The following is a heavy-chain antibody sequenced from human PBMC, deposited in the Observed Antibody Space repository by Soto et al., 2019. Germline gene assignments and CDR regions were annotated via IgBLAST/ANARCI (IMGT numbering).Heavy chain of an antibody. Sequence: GGSLRLSCAASGFTFSSYGMSWVRQAPGKGLEWISDISGRGGSTYYADSVKGRFTIARDNSKSTLFLQMNSLRAEDTAVYYCAKESYSSIWSPYFDYWGQGTLVTVSS. CDR3: AKESYSSIWSPYFDY. J-gene: IGHJ4*02. CDR2: ISGRGGST. V-gene: IGHV3-23*01. D-gene: IGHD6-13*01. CDR1: GFTFSSYG.